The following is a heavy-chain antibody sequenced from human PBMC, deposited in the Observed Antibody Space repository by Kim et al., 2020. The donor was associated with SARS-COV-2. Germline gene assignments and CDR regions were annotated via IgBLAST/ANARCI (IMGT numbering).Heavy chain of an antibody. J-gene: IGHJ4*02. V-gene: IGHV3-64D*09. Sequence: ADSVKGRFTISRDNSKNTLYLQMSSLRAEDTAVYYCVKVEIIAAAGGFDYWGQGTLVTVSS. CDR3: VKVEIIAAAGGFDY. D-gene: IGHD6-13*01.